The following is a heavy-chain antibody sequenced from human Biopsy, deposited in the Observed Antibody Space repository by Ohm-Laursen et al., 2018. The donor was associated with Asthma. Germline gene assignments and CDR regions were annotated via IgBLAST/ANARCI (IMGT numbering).Heavy chain of an antibody. Sequence: SLRLSCAASGFSFSNFAIHWVRQAPGKGLEWVGVISKDASTQDYADSVKGRFTMVRDNSKNTLDLQMNSLREEDTAVYYCVRDGTDDAFDIWGQGTVVSVSS. D-gene: IGHD1-1*01. CDR3: VRDGTDDAFDI. CDR2: ISKDASTQ. V-gene: IGHV3-30*01. CDR1: GFSFSNFA. J-gene: IGHJ3*02.